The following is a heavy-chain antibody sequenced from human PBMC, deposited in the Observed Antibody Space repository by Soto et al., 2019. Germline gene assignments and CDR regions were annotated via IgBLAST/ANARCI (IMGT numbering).Heavy chain of an antibody. CDR2: MNPNSGNT. D-gene: IGHD3-3*01. CDR3: ARGRYDFWSGYYGVDP. Sequence: ASVKVSCKASGYTFTSYDINWVRQATGQGLEWMGWMNPNSGNTGYAQKFQGRVTMTRNTSISTAYMELSSLRSEDTAVYYCARGRYDFWSGYYGVDPWGQGTLVTVSS. CDR1: GYTFTSYD. J-gene: IGHJ5*02. V-gene: IGHV1-8*01.